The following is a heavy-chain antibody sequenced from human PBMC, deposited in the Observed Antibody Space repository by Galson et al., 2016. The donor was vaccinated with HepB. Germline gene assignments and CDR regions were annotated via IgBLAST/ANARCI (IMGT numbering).Heavy chain of an antibody. CDR2: LYYSGST. D-gene: IGHD2-2*01. CDR1: GGSISSSRYS. J-gene: IGHJ4*02. CDR3: ARYCSSTSCSRYGDILTGYDGPF. V-gene: IGHV4-39*01. Sequence: ETLSLTCTVSGGSISSSRYSWGWIRQPPGKGLEWIGCLYYSGSTYYNSSLQSRVTISVDTSKNQFSLNLSAVTAADTAVYYCARYCSSTSCSRYGDILTGYDGPFWGQGALVTVSS.